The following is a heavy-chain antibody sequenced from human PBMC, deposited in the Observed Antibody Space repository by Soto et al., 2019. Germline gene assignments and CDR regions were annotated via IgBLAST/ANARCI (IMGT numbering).Heavy chain of an antibody. J-gene: IGHJ5*02. CDR3: ARGYCSSTSCYIWDNWFDP. V-gene: IGHV4-59*01. CDR1: GGSISSYY. CDR2: IDYSGRT. Sequence: QVQLQESGPGLVKPSETLSLTCTVSGGSISSYYWSWIRQPPGKGLEWIGYIDYSGRTNYNPSLKSRVIISVGASKNQFYLKLSSVTAADTAVYYCARGYCSSTSCYIWDNWFDPWGQGTLVTVSS. D-gene: IGHD2-2*02.